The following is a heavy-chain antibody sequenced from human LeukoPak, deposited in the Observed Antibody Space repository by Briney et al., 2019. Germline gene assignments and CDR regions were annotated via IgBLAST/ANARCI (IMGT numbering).Heavy chain of an antibody. J-gene: IGHJ4*02. D-gene: IGHD4-17*01. V-gene: IGHV4-34*01. CDR1: GGSFSGYY. Sequence: PSETLSLTCAVYGGSFSGYYWSWIRQPPGKGLEWIGEINHSGSTNYNPSLKSRVTISVDTSKNQFSLKLSSVTAADTAVYYCARTGYGDYPFDYWGQGTLVTVS. CDR3: ARTGYGDYPFDY. CDR2: INHSGST.